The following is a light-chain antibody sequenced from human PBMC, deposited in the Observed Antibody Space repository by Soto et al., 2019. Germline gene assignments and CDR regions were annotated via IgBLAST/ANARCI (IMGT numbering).Light chain of an antibody. V-gene: IGLV2-14*01. CDR3: ISYTSDDVRYV. J-gene: IGLJ1*01. CDR2: EVS. Sequence: QSALTQPASVSGTPGQSITISCTGSNSDVGIYDFVSWYQHHPGRAPKLIVSEVSHRPSGVSNRFSGSKSGNTASLTISGLQSEDEADSYCISYTSDDVRYVFGTGTQLTVL. CDR1: NSDVGIYDF.